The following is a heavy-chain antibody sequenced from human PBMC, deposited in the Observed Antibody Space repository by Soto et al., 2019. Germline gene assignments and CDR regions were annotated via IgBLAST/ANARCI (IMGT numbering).Heavy chain of an antibody. J-gene: IGHJ4*02. CDR1: GYTFTHYY. V-gene: IGHV1-46*01. CDR3: ATSVNSAMAFDY. D-gene: IGHD5-18*01. Sequence: QVQLVQSGAEVKKPGASVRVSCKASGYTFTHYYIHWVRQAPGQGLEWMGIINPNGGITTYAQKFRAGFSMTRDTSTSTVYLELSGLRSEDSAVYYCATSVNSAMAFDYWGQGTLVTVSS. CDR2: INPNGGIT.